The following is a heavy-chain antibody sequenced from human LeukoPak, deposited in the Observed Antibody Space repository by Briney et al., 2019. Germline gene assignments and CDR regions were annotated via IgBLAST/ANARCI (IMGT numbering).Heavy chain of an antibody. CDR2: VHSSGTT. CDR3: ARVGKRGFHFGYVRSDAFDV. V-gene: IGHV4-4*07. CDR1: DDSISSYY. J-gene: IGHJ3*01. Sequence: SETLSLTCHVSDDSISSYYRTWIRQPAGKGLEWIGRVHSSGTTDYNPSLRSRVAMSVETSKNQFSLWLSSATAADTAVYYCARVGKRGFHFGYVRSDAFDVWGHGTMVAVSS. D-gene: IGHD5-18*01.